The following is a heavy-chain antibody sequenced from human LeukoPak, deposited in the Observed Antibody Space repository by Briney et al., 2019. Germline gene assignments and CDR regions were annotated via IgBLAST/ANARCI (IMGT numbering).Heavy chain of an antibody. Sequence: GESLKISCKGSGYSFTSYWIGWVRQMPGKGLEWMGIIYPGGSDTRYSPSFQGQVTISADKSISTAYLQWSSLKASDIAMYYCARHGRSYSGYRSLFMDVWGQGTTVTVSS. CDR2: IYPGGSDT. V-gene: IGHV5-51*01. CDR1: GYSFTSYW. D-gene: IGHD5-12*01. J-gene: IGHJ6*02. CDR3: ARHGRSYSGYRSLFMDV.